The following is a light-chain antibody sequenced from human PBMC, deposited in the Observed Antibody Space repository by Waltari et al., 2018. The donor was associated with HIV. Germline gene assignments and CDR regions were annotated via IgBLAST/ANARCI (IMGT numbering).Light chain of an antibody. CDR2: GAS. V-gene: IGKV3-15*01. CDR1: HTVSNN. CDR3: QQYYDWPRT. J-gene: IGKJ1*01. Sequence: EIVLTQSPATLSVSPGERVTFSCRASHTVSNNLAWYQQKVGQAPRLLIHGASTRAPGRAARFSGTGSGTEFTLTITSLQSAEFAVYYCQQYYDWPRTFGQGTKV.